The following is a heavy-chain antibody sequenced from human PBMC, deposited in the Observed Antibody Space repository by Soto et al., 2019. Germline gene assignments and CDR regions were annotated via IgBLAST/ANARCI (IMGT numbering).Heavy chain of an antibody. CDR1: GGSIISSNW. D-gene: IGHD1-20*01. J-gene: IGHJ4*02. CDR2: IYHSGST. Sequence: SETLSLTCAVSGGSIISSNWWSWVRQPPGKGLEWIGEIYHSGSTNYNPSLKSRVTISVDKSKNQFSLELSSVTAADTAVYYCAGVSLAGSYLDYWGQGTLVTVSS. CDR3: AGVSLAGSYLDY. V-gene: IGHV4-4*02.